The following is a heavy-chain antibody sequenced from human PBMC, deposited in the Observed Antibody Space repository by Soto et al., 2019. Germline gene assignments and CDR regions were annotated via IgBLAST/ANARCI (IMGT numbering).Heavy chain of an antibody. Sequence: QVQLQESGPGLVKPSETLSLTCTVSGGSISSYYWSWIRQPPGKGLEWIGYIYYSGSTNYNPSLRSRVTISVDTSKNQFSLKLSSVTAADTAVYYYARDGGKSSVNGMDVWGQGTTVTVSS. V-gene: IGHV4-59*01. CDR3: ARDGGKSSVNGMDV. D-gene: IGHD3-16*01. CDR1: GGSISSYY. J-gene: IGHJ6*02. CDR2: IYYSGST.